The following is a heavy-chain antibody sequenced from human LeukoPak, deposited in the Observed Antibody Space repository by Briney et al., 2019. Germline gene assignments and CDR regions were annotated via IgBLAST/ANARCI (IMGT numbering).Heavy chain of an antibody. D-gene: IGHD3-9*01. CDR2: IYYTGSS. J-gene: IGHJ3*02. V-gene: IGHV4-59*12. Sequence: SETLSLTCNVSGGSISNYYWSWMRQPPGKGLEWIGYIYYTGSSNYNPSLKSRVTISVDTSNNQFSLKLSSMTAADTAVYYCARDLGDILTGYNDAFDIWGQGTMVTVSS. CDR3: ARDLGDILTGYNDAFDI. CDR1: GGSISNYY.